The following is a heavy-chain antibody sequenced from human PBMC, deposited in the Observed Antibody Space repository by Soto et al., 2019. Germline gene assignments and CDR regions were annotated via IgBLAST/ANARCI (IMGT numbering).Heavy chain of an antibody. CDR3: ARAKPLGITGATLDAFEI. D-gene: IGHD1-20*01. CDR2: IIPIFGTA. J-gene: IGHJ3*02. Sequence: QVQLVQSGAEVKKPRSSVKVSCKASGGTFSSYAISWVRQAPGQGLEWMGGIIPIFGTANYAQKFQGRVTITADESTSTAYMELSSLRSEDTAVYYCARAKPLGITGATLDAFEIGGQGTMVTVAS. CDR1: GGTFSSYA. V-gene: IGHV1-69*01.